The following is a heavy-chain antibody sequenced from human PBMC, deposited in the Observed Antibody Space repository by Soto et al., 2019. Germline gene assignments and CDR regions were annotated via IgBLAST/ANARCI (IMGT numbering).Heavy chain of an antibody. CDR2: ISYDGSNK. CDR3: ANPRGGDSSGWYSPNWFDP. V-gene: IGHV3-30*18. D-gene: IGHD6-19*01. CDR1: GFTFSSYG. J-gene: IGHJ5*02. Sequence: QVQLVESGGGVVQPGRSLRLSCAASGFTFSSYGMHWVRQAPGKGLEWVAVISYDGSNKYYADSVKGRFTISRDNSKNTLYLQVTSLRAEETAVYYCANPRGGDSSGWYSPNWFDPWGQGTLVTVSS.